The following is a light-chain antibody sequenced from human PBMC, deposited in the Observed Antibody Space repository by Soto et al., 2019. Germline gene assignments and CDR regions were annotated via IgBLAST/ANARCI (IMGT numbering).Light chain of an antibody. Sequence: DSQMTQSPSSLSASMGDRVTITCQASQGFSNYLNWYQQKPGKAPKLLIYDSSNLETGVPSRFSGGGSGTDFTFTISSLQPEEIAKYYCQQFENLPITFGQGTRLEI. V-gene: IGKV1-33*01. CDR1: QGFSNY. J-gene: IGKJ5*01. CDR2: DSS. CDR3: QQFENLPIT.